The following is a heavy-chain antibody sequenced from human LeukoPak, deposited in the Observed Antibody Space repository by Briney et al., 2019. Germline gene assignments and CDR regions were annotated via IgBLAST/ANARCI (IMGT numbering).Heavy chain of an antibody. Sequence: ASVKVSCKASGGTFSSYAISWVRQAPGQGLEWMGGIIPIFGTANYAQKFQGRVTITADESTSTAYMELSSLRSEDTGVYYCAREPRGGYIDYWGQGTLVTVSS. CDR3: AREPRGGYIDY. CDR1: GGTFSSYA. J-gene: IGHJ4*02. D-gene: IGHD2-15*01. CDR2: IIPIFGTA. V-gene: IGHV1-69*13.